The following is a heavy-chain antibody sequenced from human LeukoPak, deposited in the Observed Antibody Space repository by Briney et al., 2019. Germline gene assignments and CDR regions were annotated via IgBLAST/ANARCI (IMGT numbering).Heavy chain of an antibody. CDR1: GYSISSGYY. V-gene: IGHV4-38-2*02. D-gene: IGHD3-10*01. J-gene: IGHJ4*02. CDR2: IYPSGST. CDR3: ARGRFGELSPSYYFDY. Sequence: SETLSLTCTVSGYSISSGYYWGWIRQPPGKRLEWIGSIYPSGSTFYNPSLKSRVTMSADTSRNQFSLKLSSVTAADTAVYYCARGRFGELSPSYYFDYWGQGTLVTVSS.